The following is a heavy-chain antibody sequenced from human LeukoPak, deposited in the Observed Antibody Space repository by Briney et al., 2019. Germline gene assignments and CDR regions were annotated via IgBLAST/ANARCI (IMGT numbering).Heavy chain of an antibody. CDR1: GFTFSTYA. V-gene: IGHV3-23*01. D-gene: IGHD3-3*01. CDR2: ISGSGDSK. CDR3: ARDGSDDFGRDEY. Sequence: PGGSLRLSCAASGFTFSTYAMNWVRQAPGKGLVWVSGISGSGDSKFYADSVKGRFTISRDNSKNTLYLQMNGLRAEDTALYYCARDGSDDFGRDEYWGQGTLVTVSS. J-gene: IGHJ4*02.